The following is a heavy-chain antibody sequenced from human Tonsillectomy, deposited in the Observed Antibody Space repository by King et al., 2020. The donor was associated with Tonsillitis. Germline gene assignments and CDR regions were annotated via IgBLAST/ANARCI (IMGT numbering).Heavy chain of an antibody. V-gene: IGHV1-69*09. CDR2: IISMLAIA. Sequence: VQLVESGAEVKKPGSSVKVSCKASGGIFSSYAISWVRQAPGQGLEWMGRIISMLAIANYAQKFQGRVTITADKSTSTADMELSSLRSDDPAVYYCSRHVGYCSGDSCYGFYYYDIDVWGKGTTVTVSS. CDR3: SRHVGYCSGDSCYGFYYYDIDV. D-gene: IGHD2-15*01. CDR1: GGIFSSYA. J-gene: IGHJ6*03.